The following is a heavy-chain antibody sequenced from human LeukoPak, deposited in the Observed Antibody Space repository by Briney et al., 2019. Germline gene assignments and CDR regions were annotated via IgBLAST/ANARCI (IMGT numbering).Heavy chain of an antibody. CDR3: ARVPDFIARPCDS. Sequence: KPSETLSLTCTVSGYSISSGYYWGWIRQPPGKGLEWIGSIYHSGSTYYNPSLKSRVTISVDTSKNQFSLKLSSVTAADTGVYYCARVPDFIARPCDSWGPGTLVTVSS. D-gene: IGHD2-21*01. J-gene: IGHJ4*02. CDR1: GYSISSGYY. V-gene: IGHV4-38-2*02. CDR2: IYHSGST.